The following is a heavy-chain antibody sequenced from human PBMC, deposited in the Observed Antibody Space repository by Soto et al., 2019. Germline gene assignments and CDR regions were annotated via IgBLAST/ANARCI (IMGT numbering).Heavy chain of an antibody. D-gene: IGHD5-12*01. J-gene: IGHJ4*02. CDR3: ASRAVVAAIYYFDY. Sequence: EVQLLESGGDLVQPGGFLRLSCAASGFTFSSQAMSWVRQAPGKGLEWVSGIGGGGDSTYYADSVKGRFTISRDSSKNTLYLQMNSLRAEDTAVYYCASRAVVAAIYYFDYWGQGTLVTVSS. CDR1: GFTFSSQA. CDR2: IGGGGDST. V-gene: IGHV3-23*01.